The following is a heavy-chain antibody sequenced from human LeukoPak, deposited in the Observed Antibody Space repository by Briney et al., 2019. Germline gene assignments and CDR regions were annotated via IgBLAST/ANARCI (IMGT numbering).Heavy chain of an antibody. J-gene: IGHJ5*02. Sequence: SVTVSCKASGGTFSSYAISWVRQAPGQGLEWMGWIIPIFGTANYAQKFQDRVTITADESTSTAYMELSSLRSEDTAVYYCARLPHDYGDYDWFDPWGQGTLVTGAS. CDR2: IIPIFGTA. CDR1: GGTFSSYA. V-gene: IGHV1-69*13. CDR3: ARLPHDYGDYDWFDP. D-gene: IGHD4-17*01.